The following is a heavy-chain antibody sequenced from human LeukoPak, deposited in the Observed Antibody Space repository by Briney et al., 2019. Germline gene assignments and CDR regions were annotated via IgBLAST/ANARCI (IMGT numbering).Heavy chain of an antibody. CDR3: AKDLTTYGSGSYYDS. D-gene: IGHD3-10*01. CDR2: IPFDGRNA. Sequence: GRSLRLSCAASGFTFRSYGMHWVRQAPGKGLERVAVIPFDGRNAYYADSVRGRFTISRDNSMNTLFLHVNDLRAEDTAVYYCAKDLTTYGSGSYYDSWGQGSLVSVSS. J-gene: IGHJ5*01. V-gene: IGHV3-30*18. CDR1: GFTFRSYG.